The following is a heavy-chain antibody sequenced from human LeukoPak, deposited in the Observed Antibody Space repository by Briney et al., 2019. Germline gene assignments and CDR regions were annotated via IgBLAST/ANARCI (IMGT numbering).Heavy chain of an antibody. CDR3: ARNSVLRYFDWLFLFDY. CDR2: IIPIFGTA. D-gene: IGHD3-9*01. J-gene: IGHJ4*02. V-gene: IGHV1-69*13. Sequence: SVKVSCKASGGTFSSYAISWVRQAPGQGLEWMGGIIPIFGTANYAQKFQGRVTITADESTSTAYMELSSLRSEDTAVYYCARNSVLRYFDWLFLFDYWGQGTLVTVSS. CDR1: GGTFSSYA.